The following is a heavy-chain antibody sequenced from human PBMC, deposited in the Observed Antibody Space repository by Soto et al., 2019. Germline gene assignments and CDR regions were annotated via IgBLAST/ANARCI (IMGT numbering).Heavy chain of an antibody. J-gene: IGHJ5*02. CDR2: INHSGST. Sequence: KSSETLSLTCAVYGGSFSGYYWSWIRQPPGKGLEWIGEINHSGSTNYNPSLKSRVTISVDTSKNQFSLKLSSVTAADTAVYYCARESLRFLEWLQRGNWFDPWGQGTLVTVSS. CDR1: GGSFSGYY. D-gene: IGHD3-3*01. V-gene: IGHV4-34*01. CDR3: ARESLRFLEWLQRGNWFDP.